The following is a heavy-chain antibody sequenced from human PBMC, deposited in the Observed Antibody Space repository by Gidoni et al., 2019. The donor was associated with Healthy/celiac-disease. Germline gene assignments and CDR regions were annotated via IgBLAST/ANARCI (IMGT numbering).Heavy chain of an antibody. J-gene: IGHJ4*02. V-gene: IGHV3-21*01. Sequence: EVQLVESGGGLVKPGGSLRLSCAASGFTFSSYSMNWVRQAPGKGLEWVSSISSSSSYIYYADSVKGRFTISRDNAKNSLYLQMNSLRAEDTAVYYCARVPYCSSTSCYGDPPYFDYWGQGTLVTVSS. CDR3: ARVPYCSSTSCYGDPPYFDY. D-gene: IGHD2-2*01. CDR2: ISSSSSYI. CDR1: GFTFSSYS.